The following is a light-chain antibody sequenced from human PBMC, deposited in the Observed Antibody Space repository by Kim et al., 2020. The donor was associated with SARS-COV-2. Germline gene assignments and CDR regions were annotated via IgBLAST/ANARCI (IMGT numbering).Light chain of an antibody. CDR3: LQHRTYPIT. Sequence: DIQMTQSPYSLSASVGDRVTITCRASQDIGNDLGWYQQSPGRAPQRLIYGASNLQSGVPSRFSGSGSESEFTLTINSLQPEDFATYFCLQHRTYPITFGQWTRLEIK. CDR2: GAS. CDR1: QDIGND. V-gene: IGKV1-17*01. J-gene: IGKJ5*01.